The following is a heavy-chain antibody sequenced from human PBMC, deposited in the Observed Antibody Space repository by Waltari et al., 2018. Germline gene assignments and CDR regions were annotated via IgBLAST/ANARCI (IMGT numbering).Heavy chain of an antibody. J-gene: IGHJ4*02. V-gene: IGHV3-74*01. D-gene: IGHD1-1*01. Sequence: EVQLVESGGGLVQPGGPLRLSCEASGFTFSTYWMHWVRQVPGKGLVWVSRIKHDGTGTIYADSVQGRFTISRDNAKNTLYLQLNSLRGEDTAVYYCGRGYNDRRLDYWGQGTLVTVSS. CDR1: GFTFSTYW. CDR3: GRGYNDRRLDY. CDR2: IKHDGTGT.